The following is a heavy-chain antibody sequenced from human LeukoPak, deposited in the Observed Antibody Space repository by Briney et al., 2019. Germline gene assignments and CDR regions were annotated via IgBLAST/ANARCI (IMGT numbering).Heavy chain of an antibody. CDR3: ARDRGSYYYDSSGYYYFDY. CDR1: GGAFSSYA. V-gene: IGHV1-69*05. Sequence: SVKVSCKASGGAFSSYAISWVRQAPGQGLEWMGRIIPIFGTANYAQKFQGRVTITTDESTSTAYMELSSLRSEDTAVYYCARDRGSYYYDSSGYYYFDYWGQGTLVTVSS. D-gene: IGHD3-22*01. CDR2: IIPIFGTA. J-gene: IGHJ4*02.